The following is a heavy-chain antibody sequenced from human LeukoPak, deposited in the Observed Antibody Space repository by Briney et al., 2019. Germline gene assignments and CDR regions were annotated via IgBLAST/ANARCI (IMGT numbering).Heavy chain of an antibody. D-gene: IGHD2-15*01. V-gene: IGHV4-59*01. Sequence: SETLSLTCTVSGGSISSYYWSWIRQPPGKGLEWIGYIYYGGSTNYNPSLKSRVTISVDTSKNQFSLKLSSVTAADTAVYYCARERRYCSGGSCLPGYYFDYWGQGTLVTVSS. J-gene: IGHJ4*02. CDR1: GGSISSYY. CDR2: IYYGGST. CDR3: ARERRYCSGGSCLPGYYFDY.